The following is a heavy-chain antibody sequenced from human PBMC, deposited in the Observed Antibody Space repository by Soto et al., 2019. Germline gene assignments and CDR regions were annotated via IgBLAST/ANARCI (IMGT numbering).Heavy chain of an antibody. V-gene: IGHV3-64D*08. D-gene: IGHD4-17*01. J-gene: IGHJ2*01. Sequence: GGSLRLSCSASGFTFSSYAMHWVRQAPGKGLEYVSAISSNGGSTYYADSVKGRFTISRDNSKNTLYLQMSSLRAEDTAVYYCVKEAHYGDYDFDLWGRGTLVTVSS. CDR2: ISSNGGST. CDR1: GFTFSSYA. CDR3: VKEAHYGDYDFDL.